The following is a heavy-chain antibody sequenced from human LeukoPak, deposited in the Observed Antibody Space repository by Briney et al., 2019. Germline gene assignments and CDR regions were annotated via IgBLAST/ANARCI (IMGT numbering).Heavy chain of an antibody. V-gene: IGHV3-23*01. Sequence: PGGTLRLSCAASGFTFSSYGMSWVRQAPGKGLEWVSAISGSGGSIYYADSVKGRLTISRDNSKNTVYLQMNSLRVEDTAVYYCAKDSRTAYDSSWLYYFDSWGQGTLVTVSS. CDR1: GFTFSSYG. D-gene: IGHD6-13*01. CDR3: AKDSRTAYDSSWLYYFDS. J-gene: IGHJ4*02. CDR2: ISGSGGSI.